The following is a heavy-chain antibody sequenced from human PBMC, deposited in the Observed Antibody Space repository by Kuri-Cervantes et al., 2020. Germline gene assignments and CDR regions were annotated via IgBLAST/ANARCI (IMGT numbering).Heavy chain of an antibody. V-gene: IGHV1-18*01. D-gene: IGHD1-26*01. Sequence: ASVKVSCKASGYTFTSYGISWVRQAPGQGLEWMGWISAYNGNANYAQKLQGRVTMTRDTSINTAYMELSSLSSEDTAVYYCARAEGATNTHLDYWGQGTLVTVSS. CDR1: GYTFTSYG. CDR3: ARAEGATNTHLDY. J-gene: IGHJ4*02. CDR2: ISAYNGNA.